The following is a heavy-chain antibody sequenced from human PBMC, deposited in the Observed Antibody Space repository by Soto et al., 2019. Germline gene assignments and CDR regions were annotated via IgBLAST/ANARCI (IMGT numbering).Heavy chain of an antibody. CDR1: GYTFTSYG. J-gene: IGHJ4*02. D-gene: IGHD3-16*02. Sequence: QVQLVQSGAEVKKPGASVKVSCKASGYTFTSYGISWVRQAPGQRLEWMRWISAYNANTNYAQKLQRRVTMTTDTSTSTAYMELRSLRSDDTALYYCARDGFRDTFGGVIATGFDYWGQGTLVTVSS. CDR2: ISAYNANT. CDR3: ARDGFRDTFGGVIATGFDY. V-gene: IGHV1-18*04.